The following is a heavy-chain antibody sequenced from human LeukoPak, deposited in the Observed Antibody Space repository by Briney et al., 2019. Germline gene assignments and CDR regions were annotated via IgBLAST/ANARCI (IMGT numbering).Heavy chain of an antibody. CDR3: AREGDYYDSSGYYPQLLDY. J-gene: IGHJ4*02. V-gene: IGHV3-21*01. D-gene: IGHD3-22*01. CDR1: GFTFSSYS. CDR2: ISSSSSYI. Sequence: GGSLRLSCAASGFTFSSYSMNWVRQAPGKGLEWVSSISSSSSYIYYADSVKGRFTMSRDNAKNSLYLQMNSLRAEDTAVYYCAREGDYYDSSGYYPQLLDYWGQGTLVTVSS.